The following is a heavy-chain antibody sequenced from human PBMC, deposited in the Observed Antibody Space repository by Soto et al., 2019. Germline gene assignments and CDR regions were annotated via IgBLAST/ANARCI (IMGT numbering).Heavy chain of an antibody. CDR1: GFTFRDYY. V-gene: IGHV3-11*05. Sequence: QVQLVESGGGLVRPGGSLRLSFEASGFTFRDYYMTWFRQAPGKGLEWLSYIDSSTKYTNYADSVKGRFTISRDNAKNSLYLQMNSLRADDTAVYYCAREYCYTMEVWGQGTMVTVSS. CDR2: IDSSTKYT. CDR3: AREYCYTMEV. J-gene: IGHJ6*02.